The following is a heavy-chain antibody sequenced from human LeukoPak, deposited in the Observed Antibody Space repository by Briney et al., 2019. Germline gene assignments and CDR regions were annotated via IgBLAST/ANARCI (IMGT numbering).Heavy chain of an antibody. J-gene: IGHJ4*02. Sequence: ESLKISCKGSGYSFTSYWIGWVRQMPGKGLEWMEIIYPGDSDTRYSPSFQGQVTISADKSISTAYLQWSSLKASDTAMYYCARLYYGSGSYYNAFDYWGQGTLVTVSS. CDR2: IYPGDSDT. CDR1: GYSFTSYW. V-gene: IGHV5-51*01. D-gene: IGHD3-10*01. CDR3: ARLYYGSGSYYNAFDY.